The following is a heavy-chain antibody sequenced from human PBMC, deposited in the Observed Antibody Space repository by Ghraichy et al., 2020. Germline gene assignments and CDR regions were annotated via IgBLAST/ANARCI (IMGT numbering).Heavy chain of an antibody. CDR1: GFTFSDYY. J-gene: IGHJ6*02. CDR2: ISNSGNTI. CDR3: ARADYWECSEVDMDV. V-gene: IGHV3-11*04. Sequence: SLNLSCIASGFTFSDYYMSWIRQAPGKGLEWVSYISNSGNTIYYVASVKGRFTISRDNAKNSLYLQMNSLRAEDTAVYYCARADYWECSEVDMDVWGQGTTVTVSS. D-gene: IGHD2-8*02.